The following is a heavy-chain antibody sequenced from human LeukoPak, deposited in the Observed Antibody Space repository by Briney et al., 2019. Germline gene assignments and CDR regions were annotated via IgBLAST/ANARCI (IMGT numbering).Heavy chain of an antibody. CDR2: IYYSGST. Sequence: SETLSLTCTVSGGSISSNSYYWGWIRQPPGKGLEWIGSIYYSGSTYYNPSLKSRVTISVDTSKNQFSLKLSSVTAADTAMYYCARVKRKYQLLKPFHGTASHYFDYWGRGTLVTVSS. CDR3: ARVKRKYQLLKPFHGTASHYFDY. D-gene: IGHD2-2*01. J-gene: IGHJ4*02. V-gene: IGHV4-39*07. CDR1: GGSISSNSYY.